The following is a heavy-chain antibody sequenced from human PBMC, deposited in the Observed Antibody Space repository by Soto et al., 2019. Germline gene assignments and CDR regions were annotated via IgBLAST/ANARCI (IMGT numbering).Heavy chain of an antibody. Sequence: GAYLKVSYQASRYCFTYYWISWVRQLPGIGLEWMGRIYPGDSFADYSPSFRGHVTVSADKSITTAYLQWSSLQASDTAISYCAIRGKSDSCDSERDWGKGTV. CDR1: RYCFTYYW. D-gene: IGHD1-1*01. CDR3: AIRGKSDSCDSERD. CDR2: IYPGDSFA. V-gene: IGHV5-10-1*01. J-gene: IGHJ1*01.